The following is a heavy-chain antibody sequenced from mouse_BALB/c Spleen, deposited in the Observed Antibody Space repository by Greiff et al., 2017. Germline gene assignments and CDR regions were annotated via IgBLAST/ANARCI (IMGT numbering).Heavy chain of an antibody. J-gene: IGHJ4*01. V-gene: IGHV1-5*01. CDR3: TRTDGSHAMDY. Sequence: VQLQQSGTVLARPGASVKMSCKASGYTFTSYWMHWVKQRPGQGLEWIGAIYPGNSDTSYNQKFKGKAKLTAVTSTSTAYMELSSLTNEDSAVYYCTRTDGSHAMDYWGQGTSVTVSS. D-gene: IGHD2-3*01. CDR1: GYTFTSYW. CDR2: IYPGNSDT.